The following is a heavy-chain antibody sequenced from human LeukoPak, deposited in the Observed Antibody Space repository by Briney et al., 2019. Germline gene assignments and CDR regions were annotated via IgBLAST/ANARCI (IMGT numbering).Heavy chain of an antibody. V-gene: IGHV1-3*01. CDR2: IDADNGNT. CDR1: GFTFTTYA. Sequence: ASVKVSCKASGFTFTTYAIHWVRQAPGQRLEWMGWIDADNGNTKYPQKLQDRVTITRDTSASTAYMELSSLRSEDTAVYYCARDRWVTPYSFDYWGQGTLVTVSS. J-gene: IGHJ4*02. CDR3: ARDRWVTPYSFDY. D-gene: IGHD5-18*01.